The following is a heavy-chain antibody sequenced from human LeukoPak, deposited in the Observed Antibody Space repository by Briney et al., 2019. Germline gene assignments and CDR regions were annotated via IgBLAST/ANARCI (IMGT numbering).Heavy chain of an antibody. CDR3: ARVSYYDSSGYYGYYYYYMDV. D-gene: IGHD3-22*01. Sequence: ASVKVSCKASGYTFTNYGISWVRQAPGQGLEWMGGIIPIFGTANYAQKFQGRVTITADESTSTAYMELSSLRSEDTAVYYCARVSYYDSSGYYGYYYYYMDVWGKGTTVTVSS. CDR2: IIPIFGTA. CDR1: GYTFTNYG. V-gene: IGHV1-69*13. J-gene: IGHJ6*03.